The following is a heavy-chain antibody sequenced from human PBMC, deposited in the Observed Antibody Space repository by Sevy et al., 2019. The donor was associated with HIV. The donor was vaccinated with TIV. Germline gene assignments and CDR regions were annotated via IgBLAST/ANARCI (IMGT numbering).Heavy chain of an antibody. J-gene: IGHJ4*02. Sequence: GGSLRLSCAAYEFTFSTYTMNWVRQAPGKGLEWVSSISSGSSYIYYADSVKGRFTISRDNAKNSLYLQMNSLRAEDTAIYYCARDGGCTSTSCLLYFDYWGQGTPVTVSS. CDR2: ISSGSSYI. CDR3: ARDGGCTSTSCLLYFDY. D-gene: IGHD2-2*01. CDR1: EFTFSTYT. V-gene: IGHV3-21*01.